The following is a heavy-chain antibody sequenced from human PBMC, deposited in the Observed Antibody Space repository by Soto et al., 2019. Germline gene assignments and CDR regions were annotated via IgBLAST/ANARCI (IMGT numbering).Heavy chain of an antibody. J-gene: IGHJ4*02. CDR2: IYNSGST. Sequence: QVQLQESGPGLVRPSETLSLTCTVSGGSISSYYWSWIRQPPGKGLEWIGYIYNSGSTNYNPSLKSRVTISVDTSKNQFSLKLSSVTAADTAVYSCAYGDSRGPFDSWGQGTLVTVSS. D-gene: IGHD4-17*01. CDR3: AYGDSRGPFDS. V-gene: IGHV4-59*01. CDR1: GGSISSYY.